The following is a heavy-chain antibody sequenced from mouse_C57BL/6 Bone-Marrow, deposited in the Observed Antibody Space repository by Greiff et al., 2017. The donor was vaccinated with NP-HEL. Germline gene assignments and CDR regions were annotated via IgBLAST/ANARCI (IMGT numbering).Heavy chain of an antibody. CDR1: GFSFNTYA. CDR3: VRNGEGCGFAY. D-gene: IGHD3-3*01. Sequence: GGGLVQPKGSLKLSCAASGFSFNTYAMNWVRQAPGKGLKWVARIRSKSNNYATYYADSVKDRFTISRDDSESMLYLQMNNLKTEDTAMYYCVRNGEGCGFAYWGQGTLVTVSA. J-gene: IGHJ3*01. V-gene: IGHV10-1*01. CDR2: IRSKSNNYAT.